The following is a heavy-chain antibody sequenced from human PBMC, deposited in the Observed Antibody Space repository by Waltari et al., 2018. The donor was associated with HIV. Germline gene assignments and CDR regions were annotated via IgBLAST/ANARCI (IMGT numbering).Heavy chain of an antibody. V-gene: IGHV4-39*01. J-gene: IGHJ2*01. CDR3: ARQDLRVGAAYWNFDL. D-gene: IGHD1-26*01. Sequence: QLQLQESGPGLVKPSETLSLTCTVSGGSVSSSSYFWGWVRPPPGKGVEGVGRIYYTGSAYYNPSLKSGVTIAVDTSKNQFSLKVASVTAADTAVYYCARQDLRVGAAYWNFDLGGRGTRVTVSS. CDR2: IYYTGSA. CDR1: GGSVSSSSYF.